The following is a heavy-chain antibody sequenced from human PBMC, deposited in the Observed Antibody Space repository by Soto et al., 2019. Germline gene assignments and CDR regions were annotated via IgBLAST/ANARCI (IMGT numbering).Heavy chain of an antibody. CDR1: GFTFSNYA. CDR3: ATRRASGYDFTTGYWYFCL. CDR2: ISGSGGSP. D-gene: IGHD5-12*01. J-gene: IGHJ2*01. V-gene: IGHV3-23*01. Sequence: EVQLLESGGGLVQPGGSLRLSCAASGFTFSNYAMSWVRQAPGKGLEWVSAISGSGGSPYYADSVKGRFTISRDNSKSSLYLPVHSLRAAYTAVYYCATRRASGYDFTTGYWYFCLWGRGTLVTVSS.